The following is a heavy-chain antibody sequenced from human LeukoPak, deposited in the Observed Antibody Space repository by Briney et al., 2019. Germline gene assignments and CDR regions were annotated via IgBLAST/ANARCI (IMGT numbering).Heavy chain of an antibody. CDR1: GGSISGYY. V-gene: IGHV4-59*08. J-gene: IGHJ4*02. CDR2: IYYSGST. D-gene: IGHD6-13*01. Sequence: SETLSLTCTVSGGSISGYYWTWIRQPPGKGLEWIGYIYYSGSTNFNPSLKGRVTISVDTSKNQFSLKLSSVTAADTAVYYCARLDLASSSWYYYYWGQGTLVTVSS. CDR3: ARLDLASSSWYYYY.